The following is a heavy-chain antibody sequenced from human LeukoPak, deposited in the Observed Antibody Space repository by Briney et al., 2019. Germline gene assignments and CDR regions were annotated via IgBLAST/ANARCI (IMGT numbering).Heavy chain of an antibody. V-gene: IGHV3-7*01. D-gene: IGHD6-19*01. Sequence: GSLRLSCAASGFTFSSHWMSWVRQAPGKGLEWVANIKEDGSEKYYGDSVKGRFTISRDNAKKSLYLQMNSLRAEDTAVYYCARVGSGEGMDWGQGTLVTVSS. J-gene: IGHJ4*02. CDR3: ARVGSGEGMD. CDR2: IKEDGSEK. CDR1: GFTFSSHW.